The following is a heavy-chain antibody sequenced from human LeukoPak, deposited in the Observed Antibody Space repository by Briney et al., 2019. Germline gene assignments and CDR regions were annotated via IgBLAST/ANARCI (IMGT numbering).Heavy chain of an antibody. V-gene: IGHV3-11*06. J-gene: IGHJ3*02. CDR1: GFTFSDYY. Sequence: GGSLRLSCAASGFTFSDYYMSWIRQAPGKGLEWVSSISSSSSYIYYADSVKGRFTISRDNAKNSLYLQMNSLRAEDTAVYYCARESSYAFDIWGQGTMVTVSS. CDR3: ARESSYAFDI. CDR2: ISSSSSYI.